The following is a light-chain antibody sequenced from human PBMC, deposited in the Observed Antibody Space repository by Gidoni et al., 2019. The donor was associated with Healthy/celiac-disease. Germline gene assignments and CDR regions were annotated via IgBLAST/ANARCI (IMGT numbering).Light chain of an antibody. J-gene: IGLJ2*01. Sequence: QSALTQPASVSGSPGQSNTISCTGTSSDVGSYNLVSWYKQNPGKAPKLMIYEVSKRPSGVSNRFSGSKSGNTASLTISGLQAEDEADYYCCSYAGSSTPVVFGGGTKLTVL. CDR2: EVS. CDR3: CSYAGSSTPVV. CDR1: SSDVGSYNL. V-gene: IGLV2-23*02.